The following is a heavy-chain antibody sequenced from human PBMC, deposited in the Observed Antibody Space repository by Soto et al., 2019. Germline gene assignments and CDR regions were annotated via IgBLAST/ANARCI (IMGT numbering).Heavy chain of an antibody. CDR3: ARYYGGYSDY. Sequence: SETLSLTCTVSGGSFSSSSYYWGWIRQPPGKGLEWIGSIYYSGSTYYNPSLKSRVTISVDTSKNQFSLKLSSVTAADTAVYYCARYYGGYSDYRGQGTLVTVSS. CDR2: IYYSGST. V-gene: IGHV4-39*07. CDR1: GGSFSSSSYY. J-gene: IGHJ4*02. D-gene: IGHD3-10*01.